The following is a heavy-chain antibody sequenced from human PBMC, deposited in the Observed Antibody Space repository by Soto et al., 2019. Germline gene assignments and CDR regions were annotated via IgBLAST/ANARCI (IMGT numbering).Heavy chain of an antibody. CDR2: ISYDGSNK. CDR1: GFTFSSYG. D-gene: IGHD5-12*01. CDR3: AKDGDGYNWAY. J-gene: IGHJ4*02. Sequence: QVQLVESGGGVVQPGRSLRLSCAASGFTFSSYGMHWVRQAPGKGLEWVAVISYDGSNKYYADSVKGRFSISRDNSKNTLYLQMNSLRAEDTAVYYCAKDGDGYNWAYWGQGTLVTVSS. V-gene: IGHV3-30*18.